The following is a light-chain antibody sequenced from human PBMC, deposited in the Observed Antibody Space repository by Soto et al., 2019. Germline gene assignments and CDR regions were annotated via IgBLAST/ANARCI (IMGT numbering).Light chain of an antibody. Sequence: EIVSTQSPGTLSLSPGERATLSCRASQSVSSTYLAWYQQKPGQAPRLLIYGASSRATGIPDRFSGSGSGTDFTLTISRLEPEDFAVYYCQQYGSSPLFAFGPGTKVEI. CDR3: QQYGSSPLFA. J-gene: IGKJ3*01. CDR2: GAS. CDR1: QSVSSTY. V-gene: IGKV3-20*01.